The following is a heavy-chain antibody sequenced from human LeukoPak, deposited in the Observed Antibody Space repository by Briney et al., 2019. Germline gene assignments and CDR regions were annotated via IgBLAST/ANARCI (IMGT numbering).Heavy chain of an antibody. CDR3: ARDVAGPPQEAFDI. CDR1: GFTFSSNW. CDR2: IKKDGSVR. Sequence: GGSLRLSCAASGFTFSSNWMHWVRQAPGSGLEWVASIKKDGSVRFYVDSVKGRFTISRDNTRNLLYLQMNNLRAEDTAVYYCARDVAGPPQEAFDIWGQGTMVTVSS. V-gene: IGHV3-7*01. J-gene: IGHJ3*02.